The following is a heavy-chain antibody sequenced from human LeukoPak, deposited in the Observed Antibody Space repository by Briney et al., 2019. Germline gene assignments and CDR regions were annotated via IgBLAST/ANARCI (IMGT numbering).Heavy chain of an antibody. CDR1: GYSISSGYY. J-gene: IGHJ4*02. CDR2: IYHSGST. D-gene: IGHD6-19*01. Sequence: PSETLSLTCTVSGYSISSGYYWGWIRQPPGKGLEWIGSIYHSGSTYYNPSLKSRVTISVDTSKNQFSLKLSSVTAADTAVYYCARIGYRSGWYYFDYWGQGTLVTVSS. CDR3: ARIGYRSGWYYFDY. V-gene: IGHV4-38-2*02.